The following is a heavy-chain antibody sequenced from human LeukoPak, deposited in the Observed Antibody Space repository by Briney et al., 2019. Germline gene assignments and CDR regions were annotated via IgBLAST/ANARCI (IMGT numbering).Heavy chain of an antibody. CDR3: ASQYDSSGYYYDYFDY. CDR1: GGSISSGSYY. Sequence: PSQTLSLTCTVSGGSISSGSYYWSWIRQPAGKGLEWIGRIYTSGSTNYNPSLKSRVTISVDTSKNQFSLKLSSVTAADTAVYYCASQYDSSGYYYDYFDYWGQGTLVTVSS. D-gene: IGHD3-22*01. V-gene: IGHV4-61*02. J-gene: IGHJ4*02. CDR2: IYTSGST.